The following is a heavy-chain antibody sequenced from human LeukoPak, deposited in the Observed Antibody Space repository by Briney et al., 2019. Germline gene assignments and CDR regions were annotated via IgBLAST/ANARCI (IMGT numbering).Heavy chain of an antibody. CDR3: AQWELLYAFDI. CDR2: IYYSGST. J-gene: IGHJ3*02. V-gene: IGHV4-30-4*08. D-gene: IGHD1-26*01. CDR1: GGSISSGDYY. Sequence: SQTLSLTCTVSGGSISSGDYYWSWIRQPPGKGLEWIGYIYYSGSTYYNPSLRSRVTISVDTSKNQFSLKLSSVTAADTAVYYCAQWELLYAFDIWGQGAMATVSS.